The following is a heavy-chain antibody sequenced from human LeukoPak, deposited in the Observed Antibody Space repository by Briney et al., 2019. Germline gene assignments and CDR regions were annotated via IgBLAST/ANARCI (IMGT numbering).Heavy chain of an antibody. CDR2: IKQDGSEK. CDR1: GFTFSSYW. J-gene: IGHJ4*02. V-gene: IGHV3-7*01. D-gene: IGHD3-10*01. CDR3: ARHLRLITMVRGVIDY. Sequence: GGSLRLSCAASGFTFSSYWMSWVRQAPGKGLEWVANIKQDGSEKYYVDSVKGRFTISRDNAKNSLYLRMNSLRAEDTAVYYCARHLRLITMVRGVIDYWGQGTLVTVSS.